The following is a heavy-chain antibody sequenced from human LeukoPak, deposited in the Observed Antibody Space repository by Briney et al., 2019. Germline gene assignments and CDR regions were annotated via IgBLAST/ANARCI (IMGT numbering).Heavy chain of an antibody. CDR2: INWNGGST. D-gene: IGHD2-2*01. J-gene: IGHJ4*02. Sequence: GGSLRLSCAASGFTFDDYGMSWVRQAPGKGLEWVSGINWNGGSTGYADSVKGRFTISRDNAKNSLYLQMNSLRAEDTALYYCATTIVVVPATNKGVDYWGQGTLVTASS. CDR3: ATTIVVVPATNKGVDY. V-gene: IGHV3-20*04. CDR1: GFTFDDYG.